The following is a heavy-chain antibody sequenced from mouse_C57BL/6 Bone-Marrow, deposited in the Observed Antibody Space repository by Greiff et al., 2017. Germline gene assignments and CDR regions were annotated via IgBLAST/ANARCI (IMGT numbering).Heavy chain of an antibody. Sequence: EVQLVESGGGLVKPGGSLKLSCAASGFTFSDYGMHWVRQAPEKGLAWVAYISSGSSTISYAATVKGRFTISRDNAKNTLFLQMTSLRSEDTAMYYCAITTVPYWYFDVWGTGTTGTVSS. CDR3: AITTVPYWYFDV. V-gene: IGHV5-17*01. J-gene: IGHJ1*03. CDR2: ISSGSSTI. D-gene: IGHD1-1*01. CDR1: GFTFSDYG.